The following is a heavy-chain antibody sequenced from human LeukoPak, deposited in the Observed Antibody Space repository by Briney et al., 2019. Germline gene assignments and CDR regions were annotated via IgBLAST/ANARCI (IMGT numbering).Heavy chain of an antibody. D-gene: IGHD5-12*01. V-gene: IGHV3-33*01. CDR1: GFTFSSYG. Sequence: PGGSLRLSCAASGFTFSSYGMHWVRQAPGKGLEWVAVIWYDGSNKYYADSVKGRFTISRDNSKNTLYLQMNSLRAEDTAVYYCASARGYSGYEDYWGQGTLVTVSS. CDR2: IWYDGSNK. J-gene: IGHJ4*02. CDR3: ASARGYSGYEDY.